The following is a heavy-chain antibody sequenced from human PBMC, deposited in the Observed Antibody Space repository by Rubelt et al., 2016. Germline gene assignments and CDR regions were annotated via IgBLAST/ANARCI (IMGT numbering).Heavy chain of an antibody. J-gene: IGHJ4*02. CDR1: GYTFTTYG. D-gene: IGHD1-26*01. V-gene: IGHV1-18*01. Sequence: QVQLVQSGAEVKKPGASVKVSCKASGYTFTTYGINWVRQAPGQGLEWMGWISAYNGNTNHAQKLQGIVTMTADTATSTAYMELSSLRSDYTAVYYCAREAYSGRYPLIDYWGQGTLVTVSS. CDR3: AREAYSGRYPLIDY. CDR2: ISAYNGNT.